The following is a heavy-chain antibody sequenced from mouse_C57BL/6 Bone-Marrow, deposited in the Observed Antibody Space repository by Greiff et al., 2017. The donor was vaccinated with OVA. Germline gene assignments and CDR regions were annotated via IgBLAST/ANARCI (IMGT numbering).Heavy chain of an antibody. Sequence: QVQLQQSGAELVKPGASVKLSCKASGYTFTSYWMQWVKQRPGQGLEWIGEIDPSDSYTNYNQKFKGKATLTVDTSSSTAYIQLSSLTSEDSAVYYCARSEFAYWGQGTLVTVSA. CDR1: GYTFTSYW. CDR2: IDPSDSYT. J-gene: IGHJ3*01. CDR3: ARSEFAY. V-gene: IGHV1-50*01.